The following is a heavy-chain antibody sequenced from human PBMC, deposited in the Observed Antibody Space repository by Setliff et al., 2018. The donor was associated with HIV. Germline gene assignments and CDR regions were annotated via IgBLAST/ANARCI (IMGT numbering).Heavy chain of an antibody. CDR2: IYYTGST. CDR3: ARLYNRHYGDN. Sequence: SETLSLTCTVTGDSISSGVYYWGWVRQPPGKGLEWIGTIYYTGSTYYNPSLKSRVTISIDTSKDQFSLKMASVTAADTAVYYCARLYNRHYGDNWGRGTLVTVSS. D-gene: IGHD1-1*01. V-gene: IGHV4-39*01. J-gene: IGHJ4*02. CDR1: GDSISSGVYY.